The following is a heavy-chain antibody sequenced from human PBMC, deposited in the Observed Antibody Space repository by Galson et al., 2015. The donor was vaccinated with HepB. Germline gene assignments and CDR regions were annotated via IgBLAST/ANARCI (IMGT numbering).Heavy chain of an antibody. Sequence: SLRLSCAASGFTFSSYWMSWVRQAPGKGLEWVANIKQDGSEKYYVDSVKGRFTISRDNAKNSLYLQMNSLRAEDTAVYYCAREPHSPLNDAFDIWGQGTMVTVSS. CDR3: AREPHSPLNDAFDI. V-gene: IGHV3-7*03. J-gene: IGHJ3*02. D-gene: IGHD2-8*01. CDR1: GFTFSSYW. CDR2: IKQDGSEK.